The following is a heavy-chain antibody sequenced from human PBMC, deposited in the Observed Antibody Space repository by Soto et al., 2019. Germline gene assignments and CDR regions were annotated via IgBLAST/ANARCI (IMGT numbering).Heavy chain of an antibody. CDR1: GFTFSSYS. J-gene: IGHJ6*02. CDR3: ARATYCSSTSCPNYYGMDV. D-gene: IGHD2-2*01. CDR2: ISSSSSTI. V-gene: IGHV3-48*02. Sequence: EVQLVESGGGLVQPGGSLRLSCAASGFTFSSYSVNWVRQAPGKGLEWVSYISSSSSTIYYADSVKGRFTISRDNAKNSLYLQMNSLRDEDTAVYYCARATYCSSTSCPNYYGMDVWGQGTTVTVSS.